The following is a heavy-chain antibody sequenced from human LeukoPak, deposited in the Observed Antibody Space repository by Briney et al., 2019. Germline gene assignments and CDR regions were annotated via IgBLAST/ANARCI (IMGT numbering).Heavy chain of an antibody. CDR2: IYHSGST. CDR3: ATPYDVNYYYGMDV. CDR1: GGSISSGGYS. V-gene: IGHV4-30-2*01. D-gene: IGHD5-12*01. Sequence: DPSQTLSLTCAVSGGSISSGGYSWSWIRQPPGKGLEWIGYIYHSGSTYYNPSLKSRVTISVDTSKNQFSLKLSSVTAADTAVYYCATPYDVNYYYGMDVWGQGTTVTVSS. J-gene: IGHJ6*02.